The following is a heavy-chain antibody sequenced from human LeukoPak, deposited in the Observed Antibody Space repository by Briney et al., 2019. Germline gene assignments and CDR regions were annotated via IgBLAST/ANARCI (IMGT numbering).Heavy chain of an antibody. J-gene: IGHJ6*03. CDR1: GGSISSYY. CDR2: IYYSGST. D-gene: IGHD3-10*01. Sequence: PSETLSLTCTVSGGSISSYYWSWIRQPPGKGLEGIGYIYYSGSTNYNPSLKSRVTISVDTSKKQFSLKLSSVTAADTAVYYCAREPLGSSGYMDVWGKGTTVTVSS. CDR3: AREPLGSSGYMDV. V-gene: IGHV4-59*01.